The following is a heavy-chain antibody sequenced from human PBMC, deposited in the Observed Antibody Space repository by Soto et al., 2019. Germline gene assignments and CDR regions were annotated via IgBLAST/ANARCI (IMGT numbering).Heavy chain of an antibody. J-gene: IGHJ2*01. CDR3: ARQRGNWYFDL. CDR2: IYPDDSDT. D-gene: IGHD3-16*01. V-gene: IGHV5-51*01. Sequence: EVQLVPSGAEVKKPGESLKISCKASGYNFNTYWIGWVRQMPGKGLEWMGIIYPDDSDTRNSPSFEGQITISVDKSISTAYLQWSSLKASDTAMYYCARQRGNWYFDLWGRGTLLTVSS. CDR1: GYNFNTYW.